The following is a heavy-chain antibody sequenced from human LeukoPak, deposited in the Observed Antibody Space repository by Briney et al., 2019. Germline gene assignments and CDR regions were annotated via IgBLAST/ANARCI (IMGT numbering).Heavy chain of an antibody. CDR3: ATDGLYYSGMDV. CDR1: GFTFSSYW. V-gene: IGHV3-74*01. CDR2: INIDGSNT. Sequence: GGSLRLSCAASGFTFSSYWMHWVRQAPGKGLVWVSRINIDGSNTSYADSVKGRVTISRDNAKNTLYLQMNSLRAEDTAVYYCATDGLYYSGMDVWGQGTTVTVSS. J-gene: IGHJ6*02. D-gene: IGHD2-8*01.